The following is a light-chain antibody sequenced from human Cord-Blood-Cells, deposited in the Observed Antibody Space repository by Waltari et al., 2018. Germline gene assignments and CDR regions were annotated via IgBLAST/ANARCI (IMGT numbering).Light chain of an antibody. CDR2: KAS. V-gene: IGKV1-5*03. CDR3: QQYNSYS. CDR1: QSISSW. Sequence: DIQMTQSPATRSASVGDRVTITCGASQSISSWLAWYQQKPGKAPKLLIYKASSLESGVPSRFSGSGSGTEFTLTISSLQPDDFATYYCQQYNSYSFGQGTKVEIK. J-gene: IGKJ1*01.